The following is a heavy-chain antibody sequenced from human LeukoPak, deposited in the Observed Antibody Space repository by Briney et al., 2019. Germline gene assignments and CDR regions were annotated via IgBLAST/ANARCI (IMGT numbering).Heavy chain of an antibody. CDR1: GLTFSTSG. D-gene: IGHD1-14*01. V-gene: IGHV3-21*06. J-gene: IGHJ4*02. Sequence: GGSLRLSCTTSGLTFSTSGFNWVRQAPGKGLEWDASIGPTGFDRYHADSIKGRFTISRDNANNFLYLQMDSLRAEDTAVYYCATETNGRHYDYWGQGTLLTVSS. CDR3: ATETNGRHYDY. CDR2: IGPTGFDR.